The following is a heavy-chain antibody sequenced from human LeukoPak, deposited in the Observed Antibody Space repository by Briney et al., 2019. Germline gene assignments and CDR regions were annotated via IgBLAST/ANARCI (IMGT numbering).Heavy chain of an antibody. Sequence: GASVKVSCKASGYTFTSYAMNWVRQAPGQGLEWMGWINTNTGNPTYAQGFTGRFVFSLDTSVSAAYLQISSLKAEDTAVYYCARDRTTMVRGVITVTNWFDPWGQGTLVTVSS. CDR2: INTNTGNP. CDR3: ARDRTTMVRGVITVTNWFDP. V-gene: IGHV7-4-1*02. J-gene: IGHJ5*02. CDR1: GYTFTSYA. D-gene: IGHD3-10*01.